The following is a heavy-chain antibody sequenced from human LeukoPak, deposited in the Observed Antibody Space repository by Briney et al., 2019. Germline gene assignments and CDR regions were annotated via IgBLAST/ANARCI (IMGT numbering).Heavy chain of an antibody. J-gene: IGHJ6*02. V-gene: IGHV3-33*01. CDR1: GFTFSSYG. Sequence: GGSLRLSCAASGFTFSSYGMHWVRQAPGKGLEWVAVIWYDGSNKYYADSVKGRFTISRDNSKNTLYLQMNSLRAEDTAVYYCARGCGGSCYYYGMAVWGQGTTVTVSS. D-gene: IGHD2-15*01. CDR3: ARGCGGSCYYYGMAV. CDR2: IWYDGSNK.